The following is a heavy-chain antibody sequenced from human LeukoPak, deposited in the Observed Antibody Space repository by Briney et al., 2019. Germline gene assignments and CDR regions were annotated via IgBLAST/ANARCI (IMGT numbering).Heavy chain of an antibody. CDR1: GYTFTVYY. J-gene: IGHJ4*02. Sequence: ASVTVSCKASGYTFTVYYMHWVRQAPGQGLEWMGWINTNTGNPTYSQGFTGRFVFSLDTSVSTAYLQISSLKAEDTAVYYCARGHYYDSSGHDYWGQGTRVIVSA. CDR2: INTNTGNP. V-gene: IGHV7-4-1*02. CDR3: ARGHYYDSSGHDY. D-gene: IGHD3-22*01.